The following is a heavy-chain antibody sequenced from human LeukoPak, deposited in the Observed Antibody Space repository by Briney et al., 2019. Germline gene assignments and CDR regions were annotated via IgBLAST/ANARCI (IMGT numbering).Heavy chain of an antibody. CDR3: AKGWSGSDGS. CDR2: ISGSGGST. CDR1: GFTFSSYA. Sequence: GSLRLSCAASGFTFSSYAMSWVRQAPGRGREWVSGISGSGGSTYYADSVKGRFTISRDNSKNTLYLQMNSLRAEDTAVYYCAKGWSGSDGSWGQGTLVTVSS. D-gene: IGHD1-26*01. V-gene: IGHV3-23*01. J-gene: IGHJ5*02.